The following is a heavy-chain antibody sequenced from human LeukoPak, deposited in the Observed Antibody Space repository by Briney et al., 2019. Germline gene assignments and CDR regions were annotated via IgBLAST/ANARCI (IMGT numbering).Heavy chain of an antibody. V-gene: IGHV3-23*01. CDR3: AKGLTGYSNYGMDV. D-gene: IGHD3-9*01. CDR2: ISGTGSRT. Sequence: EGSLRLSCAASGFTFSSYAMNWVRQAPGKGLEWVSAISGTGSRTYYADSVKGRFTISRDNSKNTLYLQMKSLRVEHTARYYCAKGLTGYSNYGMDVWGQGTTVTVSS. CDR1: GFTFSSYA. J-gene: IGHJ6*02.